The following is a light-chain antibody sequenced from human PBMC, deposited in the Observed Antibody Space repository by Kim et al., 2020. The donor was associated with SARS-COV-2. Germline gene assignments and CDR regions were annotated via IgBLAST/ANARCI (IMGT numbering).Light chain of an antibody. V-gene: IGKV1-27*01. CDR3: QKYNSAPWT. CDR1: QGISNS. Sequence: DIQMTQSPSSLSASVGDRVTITCWASQGISNSLAWYQQKPGKGPKVLIYDASTLQSGVPSRFSGSGSGTDFTLTISSLQPEDVATYYCQKYNSAPWTLGQGTKVDIK. CDR2: DAS. J-gene: IGKJ1*01.